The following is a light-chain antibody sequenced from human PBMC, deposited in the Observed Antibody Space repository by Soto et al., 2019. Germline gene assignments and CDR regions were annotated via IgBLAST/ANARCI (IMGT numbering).Light chain of an antibody. CDR2: DTF. CDR1: QSVSSSY. CDR3: HQYSGQPYT. J-gene: IGKJ2*01. Sequence: EIVLTQSPGTLSLSPGDTVTLSCRASQSVSSSYFGWFQQRPGQAPSLLIYDTFYRAAGIPDRFSGSGSGTDFTLTISRLEPEDFAVYYCHQYSGQPYTVGQGTKLEIK. V-gene: IGKV3-20*01.